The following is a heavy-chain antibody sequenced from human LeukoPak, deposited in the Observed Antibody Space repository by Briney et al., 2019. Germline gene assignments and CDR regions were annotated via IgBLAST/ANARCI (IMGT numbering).Heavy chain of an antibody. Sequence: GGSMRLSCVASGFTFSSYWMSWVRQAPGKGLEWVANIKQDGSEKYYVDSVKGRFTISRDNAKNSLYLQMNSLRAEDTAVYYCARDSASSGLSAFDIWGQGTMVTVSS. CDR3: ARDSASSGLSAFDI. CDR1: GFTFSSYW. J-gene: IGHJ3*02. D-gene: IGHD3-22*01. V-gene: IGHV3-7*01. CDR2: IKQDGSEK.